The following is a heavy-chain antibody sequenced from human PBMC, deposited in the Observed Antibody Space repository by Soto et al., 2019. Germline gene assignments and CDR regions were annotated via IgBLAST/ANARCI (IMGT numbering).Heavy chain of an antibody. CDR2: IYYSGST. CDR1: GGSISSYY. V-gene: IGHV4-59*01. Sequence: SETLSLTCTVSGGSISSYYWSWIRQPPGKGLEWIGYIYYSGSTNYNPSLKSRVTISVDTSKNQFSLKLSSVTAADTAVYYRARAGQQLDDAFDIWGQGTMVTVS. J-gene: IGHJ3*02. D-gene: IGHD6-13*01. CDR3: ARAGQQLDDAFDI.